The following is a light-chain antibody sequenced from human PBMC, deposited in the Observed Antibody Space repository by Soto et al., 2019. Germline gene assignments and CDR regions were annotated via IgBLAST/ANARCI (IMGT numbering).Light chain of an antibody. V-gene: IGKV4-1*01. CDR3: QQYYTTPKT. Sequence: IVMTQSPDSLAVSLGERATINCKSSQSVLYSSNNKNYLAWYQQKPGQPPKLLIYWASTRESGVPDRFSGSGSGTDFTLTISSQQAEDVAVYYCQQYYTTPKTFGQGTKLEIK. CDR1: QSVLYSSNNKNY. CDR2: WAS. J-gene: IGKJ2*01.